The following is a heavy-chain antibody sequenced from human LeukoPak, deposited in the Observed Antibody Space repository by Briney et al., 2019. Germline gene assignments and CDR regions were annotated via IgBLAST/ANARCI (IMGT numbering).Heavy chain of an antibody. V-gene: IGHV3-30*02. Sequence: GGSMRLSCAASGFTFSSYGMHWVRQAPGKGLEWVAFIRHDGSNKYYADSVKGRFTISRDNSKNTLYLQMNSLRAEDTAVYYCAKDDRITIFGVVTPAFDYWGQGTLVTVSS. CDR2: IRHDGSNK. CDR3: AKDDRITIFGVVTPAFDY. J-gene: IGHJ4*02. D-gene: IGHD3-3*01. CDR1: GFTFSSYG.